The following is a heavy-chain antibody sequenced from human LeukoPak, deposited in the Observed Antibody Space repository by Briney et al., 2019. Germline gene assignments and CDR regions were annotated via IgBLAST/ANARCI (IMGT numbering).Heavy chain of an antibody. CDR2: IHYSGST. D-gene: IGHD6-13*01. Sequence: PSETLSLTCTVSGGSISSSTYYWGWIRQPPGKGLEWIGSIHYSGSTYYNPSLKSRVTISVDTSKNHFSLKLSSVTAADTAVYFCCVGSSWGSFDNWGQGTLVTVSS. CDR3: CVGSSWGSFDN. J-gene: IGHJ4*02. CDR1: GGSISSSTYY. V-gene: IGHV4-39*02.